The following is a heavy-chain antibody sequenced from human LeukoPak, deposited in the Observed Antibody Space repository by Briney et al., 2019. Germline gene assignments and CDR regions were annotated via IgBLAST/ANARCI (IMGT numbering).Heavy chain of an antibody. V-gene: IGHV4-31*03. CDR3: ASQLRYCSSTSCPPNYFDY. CDR2: IYYSGST. D-gene: IGHD2-2*01. Sequence: PSETLSLTCTVSGGSISSGGYYWSWIRQHPGKSLEWIGYIYYSGSTYYNPSLKSRVTISVDTSKNQFSLKLSSVTAADTAVYYCASQLRYCSSTSCPPNYFDYWGQGTLVTVSS. J-gene: IGHJ4*02. CDR1: GGSISSGGYY.